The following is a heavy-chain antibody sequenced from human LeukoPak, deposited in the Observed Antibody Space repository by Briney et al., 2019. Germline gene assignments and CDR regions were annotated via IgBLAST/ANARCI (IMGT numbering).Heavy chain of an antibody. J-gene: IGHJ5*02. D-gene: IGHD2-8*01. Sequence: SETLSLTCTVSGGSISSYYWSWIRQPPGKGLEWIGRIYSSGSTNYNPSLKRRVTISLDTSKNQFSLKLSSVTAADTGVYYCAGSRVVVPFDPWGQGPLVTVSS. V-gene: IGHV4-4*07. CDR3: AGSRVVVPFDP. CDR1: GGSISSYY. CDR2: IYSSGST.